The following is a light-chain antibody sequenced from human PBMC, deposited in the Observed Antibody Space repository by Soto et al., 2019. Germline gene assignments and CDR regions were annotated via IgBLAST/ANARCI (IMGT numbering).Light chain of an antibody. Sequence: IVLTQSTATLSLSPGERATLSCRASQSVSSYLLWYQQKPGQAPRLLIYDASNRATGIPARFSGSGSETDFTLTISSLEPEDFAVYYCQHRMNWPLTFAQGTRLAIK. J-gene: IGKJ5*01. CDR1: QSVSSY. V-gene: IGKV3-11*01. CDR3: QHRMNWPLT. CDR2: DAS.